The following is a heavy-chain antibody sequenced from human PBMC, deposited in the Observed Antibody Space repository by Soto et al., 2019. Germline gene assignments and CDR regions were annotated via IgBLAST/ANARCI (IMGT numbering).Heavy chain of an antibody. CDR2: ISGSGGGT. Sequence: PGGSLRFSCAASGFTFSSYAMSWVRQAPGKGLEWVSAISGSGGGTYYADSVKGRFTVSRDNSKNTLYLQMNSLRAEDTAVYSCAKAWMDNARHRYFDHWGQGTLVTVSS. V-gene: IGHV3-23*01. CDR1: GFTFSSYA. CDR3: AKAWMDNARHRYFDH. J-gene: IGHJ4*02. D-gene: IGHD5-12*01.